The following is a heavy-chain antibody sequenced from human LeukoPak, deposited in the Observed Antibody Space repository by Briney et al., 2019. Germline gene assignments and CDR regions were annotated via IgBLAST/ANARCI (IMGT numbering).Heavy chain of an antibody. CDR2: ISSSSSYI. CDR3: ASYSSGYMAEFDY. D-gene: IGHD3-22*01. J-gene: IGHJ4*02. CDR1: GFTFSSYS. V-gene: IGHV3-21*01. Sequence: GGSLRLSCAASGFTFSSYSMNWVRQAPGKGLEWVSSISSSSSYIYYADSVKGRFTISRDNAKNSLYLQMNSLRAEDTAVYYCASYSSGYMAEFDYWGQGTLVTVSS.